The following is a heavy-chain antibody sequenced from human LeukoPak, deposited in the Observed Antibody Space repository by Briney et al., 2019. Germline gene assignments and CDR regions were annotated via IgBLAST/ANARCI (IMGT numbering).Heavy chain of an antibody. CDR2: ISGRTSYT. CDR3: ARDAVATTNYFYGLDV. D-gene: IGHD5-12*01. J-gene: IGHJ6*04. Sequence: GGSLRLSCVASGFTVSDFYMTWIRQAPGKGLEWVSYISGRTSYTNYADSLEGRFTISRDNAKNSLYLQMNGLRAEDTGVYYCARDAVATTNYFYGLDVWGKGTTVTVSS. V-gene: IGHV3-11*06. CDR1: GFTVSDFY.